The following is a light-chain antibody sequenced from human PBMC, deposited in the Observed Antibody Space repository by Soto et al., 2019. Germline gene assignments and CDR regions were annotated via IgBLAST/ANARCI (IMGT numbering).Light chain of an antibody. CDR2: AAT. J-gene: IGKJ2*01. V-gene: IGKV1-39*01. CDR1: QSISSY. Sequence: EIQMTQSPSSLSASVGDRVTITCRASQSISSYLNWYQQQPGKGPKLLIYAATSLQSWVPSRFSGSGSGTDFTLTITTLQPEDFATYYCQQTYNTGYTFGQGTKLEIK. CDR3: QQTYNTGYT.